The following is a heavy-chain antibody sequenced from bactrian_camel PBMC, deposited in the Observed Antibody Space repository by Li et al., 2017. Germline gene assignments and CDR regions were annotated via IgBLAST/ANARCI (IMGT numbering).Heavy chain of an antibody. D-gene: IGHD2*01. CDR2: IGTDDGRT. V-gene: IGHV3S1*01. CDR1: GYTSKSAF. Sequence: HVQLVESGGGSVQAGGSLRLSCVASGYTSKSAFMGWFRQAPGKDREAVAAIGTDDGRTYYADSAKGRFTISRDNAKNTLYLQLNDLKTEDTAMYYCARDEGWTTETPETKGTQVTVS. J-gene: IGHJ4*01.